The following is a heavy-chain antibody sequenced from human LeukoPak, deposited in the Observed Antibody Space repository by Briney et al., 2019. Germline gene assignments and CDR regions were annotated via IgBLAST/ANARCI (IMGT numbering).Heavy chain of an antibody. V-gene: IGHV4-34*01. CDR1: GGSFSGYY. Sequence: SETLSLTCAVYGGSFSGYYWSWIRQPPGKGLEWIGEINHSGSTNYNPSLKSRVTISVDTSKNQFSLKLSSVTAADTAVYYCARDGTTAEWQQIDYWGQGTLVTVSS. CDR2: INHSGST. J-gene: IGHJ4*02. CDR3: ARDGTTAEWQQIDY. D-gene: IGHD6-13*01.